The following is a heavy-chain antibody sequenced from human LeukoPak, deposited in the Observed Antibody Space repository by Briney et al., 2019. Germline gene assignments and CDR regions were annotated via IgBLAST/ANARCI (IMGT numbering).Heavy chain of an antibody. J-gene: IGHJ4*02. Sequence: SETLSLTCAVYGRSLRGYYWRWIRPPPGKGLEWIGEINHFGSTNFTPSLKGRVTISVDTSKNQFSLKLSSVTAADTAVYYCARANLVVPRRGVVDWGQGTLVTVSS. CDR1: GRSLRGYY. D-gene: IGHD2-15*01. V-gene: IGHV4-34*01. CDR3: ARANLVVPRRGVVD. CDR2: INHFGST.